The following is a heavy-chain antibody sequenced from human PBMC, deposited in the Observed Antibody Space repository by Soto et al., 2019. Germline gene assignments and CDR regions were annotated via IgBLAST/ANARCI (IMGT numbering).Heavy chain of an antibody. Sequence: EVQLLESGGGLVQPGGSLRLSCAASGFTFSSYAMSWVRQAPGKGLERISAVSGSGGSIYYADSVKGRFTIARDNSKDTLYLQMNNLRAEDTAVYYCAKPPDYNWNDSWGQGTLVTVSS. V-gene: IGHV3-23*01. CDR3: AKPPDYNWNDS. J-gene: IGHJ5*01. CDR1: GFTFSSYA. CDR2: VSGSGGSI. D-gene: IGHD3-10*01.